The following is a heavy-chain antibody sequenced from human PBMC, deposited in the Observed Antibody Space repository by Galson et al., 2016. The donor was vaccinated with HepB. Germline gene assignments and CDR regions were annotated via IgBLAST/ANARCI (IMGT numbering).Heavy chain of an antibody. D-gene: IGHD2-21*02. CDR3: VKDRAYCGGDCYSSLDY. CDR1: GFTFSSYA. V-gene: IGHV3-64D*08. CDR2: ISSNGGRT. J-gene: IGHJ4*02. Sequence: SLRLSCAASGFTFSSYAMHWVRQAPGKGLEYVSAISSNGGRTYYADSVEGRFTISRDNSKNNVYLQMRSLRAEDTAVYYCVKDRAYCGGDCYSSLDYWGQGTLVTVSS.